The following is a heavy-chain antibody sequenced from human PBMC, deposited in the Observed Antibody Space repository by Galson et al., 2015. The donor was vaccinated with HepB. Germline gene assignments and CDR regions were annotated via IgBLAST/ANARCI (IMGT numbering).Heavy chain of an antibody. CDR1: GFTFSTYG. J-gene: IGHJ6*02. D-gene: IGHD5-12*01. V-gene: IGHV3-23*01. CDR2: ISGSGRST. CDR3: AGGYSGYEALYYSYGMDV. Sequence: SLRLSCAASGFTFSTYGMSWVRQAPGKGLEWVSAISGSGRSTYYADSVKGRCTISRDNSKNILYLKMNSLRAEDTAEYYCAGGYSGYEALYYSYGMDVWGQGTTVTVSS.